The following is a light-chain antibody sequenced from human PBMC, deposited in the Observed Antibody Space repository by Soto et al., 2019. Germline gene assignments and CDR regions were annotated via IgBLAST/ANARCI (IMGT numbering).Light chain of an antibody. V-gene: IGLV7-46*01. CDR2: DTS. CDR1: TGAVTSGHY. Sequence: QAVVTQEPSLTVSPGGTVTLTCGSSTGAVTSGHYPYWFQQKPGQAPRTLIYDTSNKHSWTPARFPGSLLGGKAALTLSGAQPEDEAEYYCLLSYSGARLVVFGGGTKLTVL. CDR3: LLSYSGARLVV. J-gene: IGLJ2*01.